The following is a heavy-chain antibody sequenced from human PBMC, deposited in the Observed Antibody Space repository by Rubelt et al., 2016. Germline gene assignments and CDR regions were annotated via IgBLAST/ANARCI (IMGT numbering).Heavy chain of an antibody. D-gene: IGHD5-24*01. CDR1: GYTFTSYG. CDR3: ARRDGYNWDDAFDI. Sequence: QVQLVQSGAEVKKPGASVKVSCKASGYTFTSYGISWVRQAPGQGLEWMGWISAYNGNTNYAQKLQGRVTMTTDTSTGTAYMERSSPRSDDTAVYYCARRDGYNWDDAFDIWGQGTMVTVSS. CDR2: ISAYNGNT. J-gene: IGHJ3*02. V-gene: IGHV1-18*01.